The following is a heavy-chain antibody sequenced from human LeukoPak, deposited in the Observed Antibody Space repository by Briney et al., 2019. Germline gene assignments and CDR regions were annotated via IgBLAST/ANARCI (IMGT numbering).Heavy chain of an antibody. CDR2: INHSGST. CDR1: GGSFSDYS. D-gene: IGHD3-22*01. J-gene: IGHJ4*02. Sequence: SETLSLTCAVYGGSFSDYSWSWIRQPPGKGLEWIGVINHSGSTSYNPSLKSRVTISVHTSKNQFSLRLSSVTAADTAVYYCARGLRNYYDTSAYHYEKLSLGYDYWGQGTLVTVSS. CDR3: ARGLRNYYDTSAYHYEKLSLGYDY. V-gene: IGHV4-34*01.